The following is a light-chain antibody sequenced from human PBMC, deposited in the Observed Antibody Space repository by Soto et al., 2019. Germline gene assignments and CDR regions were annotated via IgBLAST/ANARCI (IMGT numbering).Light chain of an antibody. CDR2: AAS. Sequence: DIQMTQSPSSLSASVGDRVTITCRASQSISSYLNWYQQKPGKAPKLLLYAASSLQSGVPSRFSGSGSGTDFTLTISSLQPEDFATYYCQQSYSTPPYTFGQGTKLEMK. V-gene: IGKV1-39*01. CDR1: QSISSY. J-gene: IGKJ2*01. CDR3: QQSYSTPPYT.